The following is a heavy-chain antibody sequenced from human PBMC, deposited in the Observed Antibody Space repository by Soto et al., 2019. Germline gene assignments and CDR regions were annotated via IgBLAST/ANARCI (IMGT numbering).Heavy chain of an antibody. V-gene: IGHV1-69*01. Sequence: QVQLVQSGAEVKKPGSSVKVSCKASGGTFSSYAISWVRQAPGQGLEWMGGIIPIFGTANYAQKFQVRVTITADESTSTAYMELSSLRSEDTAVYYCAREPGIAVAGRYYGMDVWGQGTTVTVSS. CDR2: IIPIFGTA. CDR3: AREPGIAVAGRYYGMDV. D-gene: IGHD6-19*01. CDR1: GGTFSSYA. J-gene: IGHJ6*02.